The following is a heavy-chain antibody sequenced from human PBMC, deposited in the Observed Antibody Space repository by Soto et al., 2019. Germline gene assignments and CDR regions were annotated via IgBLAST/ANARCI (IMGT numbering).Heavy chain of an antibody. D-gene: IGHD3-22*01. V-gene: IGHV1-69*06. Sequence: ASVKVCCKASGGTFSKYAIAWLRQAPGRGLEWMGGIILPFGTPNYAQKFQGRVTITADKSTSTAYMELSSLRSEDTAVNYCARDRIPYDSSGYYLDYWGQGTLVTVSS. J-gene: IGHJ4*02. CDR2: IILPFGTP. CDR1: GGTFSKYA. CDR3: ARDRIPYDSSGYYLDY.